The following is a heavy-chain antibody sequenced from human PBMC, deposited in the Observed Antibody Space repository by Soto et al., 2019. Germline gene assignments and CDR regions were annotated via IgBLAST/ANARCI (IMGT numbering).Heavy chain of an antibody. Sequence: QVQLVQSGAEVKKPGSSVKVSCKASGGTFSSYTISWALQAPGQGLQWMGRIIPILGIANYAQKFQGRVTITADKSTSTAYKELSSLRSEDTAVYYCESLSGYSEVDDAFDIWGQGTMVTVSS. CDR2: IIPILGIA. J-gene: IGHJ3*02. V-gene: IGHV1-69*02. CDR1: GGTFSSYT. CDR3: ESLSGYSEVDDAFDI. D-gene: IGHD5-18*01.